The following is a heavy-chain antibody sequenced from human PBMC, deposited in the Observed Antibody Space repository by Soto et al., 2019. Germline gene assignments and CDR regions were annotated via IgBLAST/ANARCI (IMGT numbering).Heavy chain of an antibody. V-gene: IGHV7-4-1*01. J-gene: IGHJ6*02. CDR3: ASLGPGIAAAGTDYYYYYGMDV. CDR2: ITTNTGNP. Sequence: QVQLVQSGSELKKPGASVKVSCKASGYTFTSYAMNWVRQAPGQGLEWMGWITTNTGNPTYAQGLTGRFVFSLDTAVSTAYLQICSLKAEDTAVYYCASLGPGIAAAGTDYYYYYGMDVWGQGTTVTVSS. D-gene: IGHD6-13*01. CDR1: GYTFTSYA.